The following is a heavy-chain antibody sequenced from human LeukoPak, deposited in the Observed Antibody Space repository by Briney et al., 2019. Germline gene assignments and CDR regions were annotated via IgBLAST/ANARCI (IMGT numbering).Heavy chain of an antibody. J-gene: IGHJ4*02. V-gene: IGHV3-20*04. CDR1: GFTFDDYA. CDR3: ARVDSDCSGGSCYTGLFDY. CDR2: INSKGGSI. Sequence: GGSLRLSCAASGFTFDDYAMGWVRQAPGRGLEWVSGINSKGGSIGYADSVKGRLTISRDNAKNSLYLQMNSLRAEDTALYYCARVDSDCSGGSCYTGLFDYWGQGTLVTVSS. D-gene: IGHD2-15*01.